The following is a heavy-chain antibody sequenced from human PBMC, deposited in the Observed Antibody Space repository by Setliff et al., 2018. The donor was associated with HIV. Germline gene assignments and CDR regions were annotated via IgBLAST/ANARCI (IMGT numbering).Heavy chain of an antibody. J-gene: IGHJ5*02. V-gene: IGHV1-2*02. CDR1: GYLFTGYY. CDR2: INVNSGGT. D-gene: IGHD2-15*01. Sequence: ASVKVSCKASGYLFTGYYMHWVRQAPGQGLEWMGWINVNSGGTKYAQKFQGRVTMTRDTSISTAYMEVSSLRSDDTAVYYCARDRVHSSYGVMVGATPDSSSNWCDPWGQGTLVTVSS. CDR3: ARDRVHSSYGVMVGATPDSSSNWCDP.